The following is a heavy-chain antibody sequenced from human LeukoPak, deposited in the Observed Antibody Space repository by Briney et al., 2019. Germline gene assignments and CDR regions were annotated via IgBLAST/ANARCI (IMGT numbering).Heavy chain of an antibody. Sequence: SETLSLTCTVSGGSISSYYWGWIRQPAGKGLEWIGRIYTSGSTNYNPSLKSRVTMLVDTSKNQFSLKLSSVTAADTAVYYCARDLGITIFGVPYQMGAFDIWGQGTMVTVSS. V-gene: IGHV4-4*07. CDR2: IYTSGST. D-gene: IGHD3-3*01. J-gene: IGHJ3*02. CDR3: ARDLGITIFGVPYQMGAFDI. CDR1: GGSISSYY.